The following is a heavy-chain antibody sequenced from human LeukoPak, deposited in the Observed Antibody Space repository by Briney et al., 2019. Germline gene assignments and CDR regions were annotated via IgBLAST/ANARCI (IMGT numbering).Heavy chain of an antibody. CDR3: AREPRGYSYGYFGDGGNFDC. J-gene: IGHJ4*02. CDR1: GGSISSYY. D-gene: IGHD5-18*01. V-gene: IGHV4-59*01. CDR2: IYYSGST. Sequence: PSETLSLTCTVSGGSISSYYWSWIRQPPGKGLEWIGYIYYSGSTNYNPSLKSRVTISVDTSKNQFSLKLSSVTAADTAVYYCAREPRGYSYGYFGDGGNFDCWGQGTLVTVSS.